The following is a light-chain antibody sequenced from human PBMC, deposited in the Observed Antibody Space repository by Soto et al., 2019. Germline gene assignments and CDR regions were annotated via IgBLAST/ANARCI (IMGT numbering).Light chain of an antibody. J-gene: IGLJ3*02. V-gene: IGLV2-11*01. CDR3: CSWAGNSLV. CDR2: DVN. Sequence: QSALTQPRSVSGSPEQSVTISCTGTSSDVGGYNYVSWYQQHPGKAPKIKIYDVNERPAGVPDRFSGSKSGNTASLTISGLQAEDEADYYCCSWAGNSLVFGGGTQLTVL. CDR1: SSDVGGYNY.